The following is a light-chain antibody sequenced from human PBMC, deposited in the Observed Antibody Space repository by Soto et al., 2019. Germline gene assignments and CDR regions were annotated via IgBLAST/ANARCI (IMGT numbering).Light chain of an antibody. J-gene: IGKJ1*01. CDR2: DAS. CDR1: QSISSW. CDR3: QQYNSYPWT. V-gene: IGKV1-5*01. Sequence: DIQMTQSPSTLSASVGDTVTITCRASQSISSWLAWYQQKPGKAPKLLIYDASSLESGVPSRFIGSGSGTEFTLTIACLQPDDFATYYCQQYNSYPWTFGQGSKVEIK.